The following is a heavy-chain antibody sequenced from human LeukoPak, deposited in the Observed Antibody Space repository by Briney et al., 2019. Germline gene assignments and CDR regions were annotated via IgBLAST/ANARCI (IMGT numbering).Heavy chain of an antibody. Sequence: GGSLRLSCAASGFTFSAYAMTWVRQAPGKGLEWVSTVSVSGGGTYYADSVKGRFTISRDNSKNTLYLQMNSLRAEDTAVYYCAMRGSGGWYEFRDYWGQGTLLTVSS. V-gene: IGHV3-23*01. CDR3: AMRGSGGWYEFRDY. J-gene: IGHJ4*02. CDR1: GFTFSAYA. CDR2: VSVSGGGT. D-gene: IGHD6-19*01.